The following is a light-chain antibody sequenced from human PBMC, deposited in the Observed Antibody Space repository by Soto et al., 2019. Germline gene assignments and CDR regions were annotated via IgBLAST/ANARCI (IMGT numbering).Light chain of an antibody. CDR2: GAS. Sequence: EIVLTQSPGTLSLSPGERATLSCRASQSVSSNYLAWYQQKPGQAPRLLIYGASRGAAGIPDRFSGSGSGTDFTLTISILEPEDFAVYVCQLYGRSPMFTFGQVTKLEIK. V-gene: IGKV3-20*01. J-gene: IGKJ2*01. CDR1: QSVSSNY. CDR3: QLYGRSPMFT.